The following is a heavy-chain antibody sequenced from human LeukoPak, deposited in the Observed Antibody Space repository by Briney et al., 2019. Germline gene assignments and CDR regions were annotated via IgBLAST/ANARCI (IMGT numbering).Heavy chain of an antibody. Sequence: GGSLRLSYAASGFSFSTYGMHWVRQAPGKGLEWVAHIRYDGSNKDYADSAKGRFTISRDNSKNTLYLQMDSLRAGDTAVYYCAKDPCSSTTCYASLNYWGQGTLVTVSS. CDR1: GFSFSTYG. V-gene: IGHV3-30*02. CDR3: AKDPCSSTTCYASLNY. D-gene: IGHD2-2*01. J-gene: IGHJ4*02. CDR2: IRYDGSNK.